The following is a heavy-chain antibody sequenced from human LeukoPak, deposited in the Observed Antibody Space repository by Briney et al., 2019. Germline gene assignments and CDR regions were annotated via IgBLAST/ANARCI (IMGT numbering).Heavy chain of an antibody. D-gene: IGHD5-12*01. CDR3: AKDGREWPRSLDY. V-gene: IGHV3-23*01. CDR2: ISGSGGST. CDR1: GFTFSSYG. Sequence: GGSLRLSCAASGFTFSSYGMHWVRQTPGKGLEWVSGISGSGGSTYYADSVKGRFTISRDNSKNTLYLQMNSLRAEDTAVYYCAKDGREWPRSLDYWGQGTLVTVSS. J-gene: IGHJ4*02.